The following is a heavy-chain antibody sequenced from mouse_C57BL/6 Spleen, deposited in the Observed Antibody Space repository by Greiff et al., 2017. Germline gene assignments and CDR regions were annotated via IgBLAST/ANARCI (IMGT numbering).Heavy chain of an antibody. CDR1: GFNIKNTY. CDR3: AGSYYCGTSPSSMDY. Sequence: VQLQQSVAELVRPGASVKLSCTASGFNIKNTYMHWVKQRPEQGLEWIGRIDPANGNTKYAPKFQGKATITADTSSNTAYLQHSSLTSADTAIYYCAGSYYCGTSPSSMDYWGQGTSVTVSS. J-gene: IGHJ4*01. D-gene: IGHD1-1*01. CDR2: IDPANGNT. V-gene: IGHV14-3*01.